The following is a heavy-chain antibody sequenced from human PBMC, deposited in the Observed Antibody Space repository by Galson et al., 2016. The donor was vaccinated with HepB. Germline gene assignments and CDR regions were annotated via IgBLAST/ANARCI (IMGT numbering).Heavy chain of an antibody. CDR1: GITLRGYA. CDR2: ISRGGTYT. V-gene: IGHV3-21*01. Sequence: SLRLSCAASGITLRGYAMNWVRQAPGKGLDWVSCISRGGTYTYYADSVKGRFTVSRDNAKNSLYLQMNNLRAEDTALYYCASERLDSSGYSYPDAFEIWGLGTRVTVSS. D-gene: IGHD3-22*01. CDR3: ASERLDSSGYSYPDAFEI. J-gene: IGHJ3*02.